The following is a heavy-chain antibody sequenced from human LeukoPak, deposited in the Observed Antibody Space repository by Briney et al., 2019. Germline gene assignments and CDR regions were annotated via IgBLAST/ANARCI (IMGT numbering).Heavy chain of an antibody. D-gene: IGHD4/OR15-4a*01. J-gene: IGHJ6*03. CDR2: IIPIFGTA. Sequence: SVKVSCKASGGTFSSYAISWVRQAPGQGLEWMGRIIPIFGTANYAQKFQGRVTITTDESTSTAYMELSSLRSEDTAVYYCARDAVYGEAGYYYVDVWGKGTTVTVSS. CDR1: GGTFSSYA. V-gene: IGHV1-69*05. CDR3: ARDAVYGEAGYYYVDV.